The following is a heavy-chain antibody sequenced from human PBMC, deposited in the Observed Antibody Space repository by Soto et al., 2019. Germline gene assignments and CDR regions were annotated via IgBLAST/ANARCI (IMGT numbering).Heavy chain of an antibody. J-gene: IGHJ4*02. V-gene: IGHV4-31*03. CDR3: SRGGHPGIAPL. Sequence: QVQLQESGPGLVKTSQTLSLTCTVSGGSISSGGYYWSWIRQHPGKGLEWIGYIYYSGSTYYNPSLKSRVTISVDTSKNQFSLKLSSVTAADTAVYYCSRGGHPGIAPLWVQGTLVTVSS. D-gene: IGHD6-13*01. CDR1: GGSISSGGYY. CDR2: IYYSGST.